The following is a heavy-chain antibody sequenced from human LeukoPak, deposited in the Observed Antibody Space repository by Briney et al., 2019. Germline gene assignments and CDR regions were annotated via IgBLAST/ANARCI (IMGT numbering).Heavy chain of an antibody. CDR2: IYYSGST. CDR3: ARGDCSGGSCYLFDY. CDR1: GGSISSSSYY. J-gene: IGHJ4*02. D-gene: IGHD2-15*01. Sequence: SETLSLTCTVSGGSISSSSYYWGWIRQPPGKGLEWIGSIYYSGSTYYNPSLKSRVTISVDTSKNQFSLKLSSVTAADTAVYYCARGDCSGGSCYLFDYWGQGSLVGVSS. V-gene: IGHV4-39*01.